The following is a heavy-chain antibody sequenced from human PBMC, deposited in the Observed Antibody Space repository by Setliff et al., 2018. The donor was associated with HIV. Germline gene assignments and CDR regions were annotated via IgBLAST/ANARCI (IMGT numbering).Heavy chain of an antibody. CDR2: IGQDGSEK. CDR1: RFDFNNYW. CDR3: ARKLRPGHGVDV. V-gene: IGHV3-7*01. D-gene: IGHD3-10*01. J-gene: IGHJ6*02. Sequence: LSLSCAASRFDFNNYWMCWVRQAPGKGLEWVANIGQDGSEKNYVDSVKGRFTISRDNAKNSMDLQMNSLRAEDTAIYYCARKLRPGHGVDVWGQGTTVTVSS.